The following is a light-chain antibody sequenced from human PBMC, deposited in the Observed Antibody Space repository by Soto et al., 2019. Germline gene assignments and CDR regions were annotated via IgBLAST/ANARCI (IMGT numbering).Light chain of an antibody. CDR2: LAS. V-gene: IGKV4-1*01. J-gene: IGKJ3*01. Sequence: DIVMTQSPDSLAVSLGERATINCKSSQSVLSSSANKNYLAWYQQKPGQPPKLLTYLASTRESGVPYRISGSGSGTDFTLTISSLQAEDVAVYYCQPYYGIPSFGPGTKVDIK. CDR3: QPYYGIPS. CDR1: QSVLSSSANKNY.